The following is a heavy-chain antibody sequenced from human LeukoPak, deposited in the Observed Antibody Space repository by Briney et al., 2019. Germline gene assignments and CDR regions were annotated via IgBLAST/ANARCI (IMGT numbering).Heavy chain of an antibody. CDR1: GYTFTGYY. CDR2: INPNSGGT. V-gene: IGHV1-2*02. D-gene: IGHD3-9*01. J-gene: IGHJ4*02. CDR3: ARDHGYYDILTGYYPTYHFDY. Sequence: ASVKVSCKASGYTFTGYYMHWVRQAPGQGLEWMGWINPNSGGTNYAQKFQGRVTMTRDTSISTAYMELSRLRSDDTAVYYCARDHGYYDILTGYYPTYHFDYWGQGTLVTVSS.